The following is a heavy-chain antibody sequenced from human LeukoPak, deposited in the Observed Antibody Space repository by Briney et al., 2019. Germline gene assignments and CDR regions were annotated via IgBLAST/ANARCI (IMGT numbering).Heavy chain of an antibody. CDR2: ISSSSSYI. V-gene: IGHV3-21*01. Sequence: GGSLRLSCAVTGFTVSGDYMNWVRQAPGKGLEWVSSISSSSSYIYYADSVKGRFTISRDNAKNSLYLQMNSLRAEDTAVYYCARDMTTFDYWGQGTLVTVSS. CDR1: GFTVSGDY. CDR3: ARDMTTFDY. J-gene: IGHJ4*02. D-gene: IGHD4-17*01.